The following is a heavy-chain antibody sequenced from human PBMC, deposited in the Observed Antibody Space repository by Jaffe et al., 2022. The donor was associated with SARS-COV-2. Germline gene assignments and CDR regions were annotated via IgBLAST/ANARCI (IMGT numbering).Heavy chain of an antibody. D-gene: IGHD5-18*01. CDR2: ISDDETNT. J-gene: IGHJ4*01. CDR3: AKDRFSFGYLMDF. Sequence: QMQLVESGGGVVQPGRSLRLSCAASRFSFSRYGMHWVRQAPGKGLEWLAVISDDETNTFYAESLKGRFTISRDNSKNTLYLQMNSLRAEDTAIYYCAKDRFSFGYLMDFWGHGALVTVTS. V-gene: IGHV3-30*18. CDR1: RFSFSRYG.